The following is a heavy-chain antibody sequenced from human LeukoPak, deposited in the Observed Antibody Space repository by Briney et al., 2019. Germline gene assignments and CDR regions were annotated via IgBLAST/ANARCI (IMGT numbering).Heavy chain of an antibody. J-gene: IGHJ4*02. D-gene: IGHD3-16*01. V-gene: IGHV3-21*01. Sequence: PGGSLRLSCAASGFRFSAYAMNWVRQAPGEGLEWVSSIGSSGSYMYYGDSVKGRFTVSRDNAKNSLYLEMNSLRAEDTAVYFWAREDYGSGTPTIDYWGQGTLVSVAS. CDR2: IGSSGSYM. CDR1: GFRFSAYA. CDR3: AREDYGSGTPTIDY.